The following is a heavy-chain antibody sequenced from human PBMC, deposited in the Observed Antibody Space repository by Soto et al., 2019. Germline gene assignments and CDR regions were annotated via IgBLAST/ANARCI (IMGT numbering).Heavy chain of an antibody. CDR1: GGSISRYY. CDR2: IYYSGST. D-gene: IGHD6-13*01. Sequence: QVQLQESGPGLVKPSETLSLTCTVSGGSISRYYWSWIRQPPGKGLEWIGYIYYSGSTNYNPSLKSRVTISVDTSKNQFSLKLSSVTAADTAVYYCARDRPAAGSYYYYYMDVWGKGTTVTVSS. V-gene: IGHV4-59*01. CDR3: ARDRPAAGSYYYYYMDV. J-gene: IGHJ6*03.